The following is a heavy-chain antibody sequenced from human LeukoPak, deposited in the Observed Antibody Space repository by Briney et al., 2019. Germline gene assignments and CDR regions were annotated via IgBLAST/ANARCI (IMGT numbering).Heavy chain of an antibody. V-gene: IGHV5-10-1*01. CDR2: IDPSDSYT. J-gene: IGHJ3*02. CDR3: ARRVKLGYSSSTSCFTLPDAFDI. Sequence: GESLKISCKGSGYSFTSYWISWVRQMPGKGLEWMGRIDPSDSYTNYSPSFQGHVTISADKSISTAYLQWSSLKASDTAMYYCARRVKLGYSSSTSCFTLPDAFDISGQGTMVTVSS. D-gene: IGHD2-2*02. CDR1: GYSFTSYW.